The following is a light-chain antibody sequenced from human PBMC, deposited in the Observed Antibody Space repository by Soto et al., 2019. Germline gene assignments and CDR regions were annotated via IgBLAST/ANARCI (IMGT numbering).Light chain of an antibody. CDR2: HAI. Sequence: EIVMTQSPATLSVSPGERVTLSCRASESVSNNVAWYQQEPGQAPRLLIYHAITRATGIPARFSGSGSGTELTLTISSLQSEDFAIYYCQQYNNWPLTFGGGTKVEI. V-gene: IGKV3-15*01. CDR1: ESVSNN. J-gene: IGKJ4*01. CDR3: QQYNNWPLT.